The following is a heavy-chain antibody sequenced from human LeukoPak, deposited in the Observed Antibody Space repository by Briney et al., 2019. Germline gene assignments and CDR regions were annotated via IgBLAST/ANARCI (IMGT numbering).Heavy chain of an antibody. Sequence: PGGSLRLSCAASGFTFSNAWMSWVRQASGKGLEWVGRIKSKTVGGTTDYAAPVKGRFTISRDDSKNTLYLQMNSLRAEDTAVYYCASGVDHYDSSGYRIWGQGTLVTVSS. CDR2: IKSKTVGGTT. CDR1: GFTFSNAW. J-gene: IGHJ1*01. D-gene: IGHD3-22*01. V-gene: IGHV3-15*05. CDR3: ASGVDHYDSSGYRI.